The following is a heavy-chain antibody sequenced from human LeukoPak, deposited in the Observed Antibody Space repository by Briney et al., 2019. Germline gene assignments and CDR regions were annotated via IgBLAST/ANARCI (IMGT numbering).Heavy chain of an antibody. Sequence: PGGSLRLSCAASGFTFSSYWMSWVRQAPGKGLEWVSSISGSGGSTFYVDSVKGRFTISRDNTKNTLYLQMNSLRAEDTALYYCAKDPQRGSPYYFDYWGQGTLVTVSS. J-gene: IGHJ4*02. CDR3: AKDPQRGSPYYFDY. D-gene: IGHD1-26*01. CDR1: GFTFSSYW. V-gene: IGHV3-23*01. CDR2: ISGSGGST.